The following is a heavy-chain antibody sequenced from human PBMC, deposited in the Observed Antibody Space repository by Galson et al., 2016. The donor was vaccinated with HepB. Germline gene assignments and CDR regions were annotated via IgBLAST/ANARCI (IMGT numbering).Heavy chain of an antibody. V-gene: IGHV1-18*01. CDR3: ARDRSLLSAAPYYFDS. Sequence: SVKVSCKASGYTFRDFGISWVRQAPGHALESMGWINPYNGKTNYAQKLQGRVTLTTDTSTGTAYMELRSLRSDDTAVYYCARDRSLLSAAPYYFDSWGQGTLVTVSS. CDR1: GYTFRDFG. CDR2: INPYNGKT. J-gene: IGHJ4*02. D-gene: IGHD1-26*01.